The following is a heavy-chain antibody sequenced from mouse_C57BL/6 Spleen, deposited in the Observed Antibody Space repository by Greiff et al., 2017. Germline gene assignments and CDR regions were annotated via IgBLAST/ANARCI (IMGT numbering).Heavy chain of an antibody. J-gene: IGHJ4*01. D-gene: IGHD2-4*01. Sequence: VQLQQSGPELVKPGASVKISCKASGYAFSSSWMNWVKQRPGKGLEWIGRIYPGDGDTNYNGKFKGKATLTADKSSSTAYMQLSSLTSVDSAVYFCARWIYDYDVGYYAMDYWGQGTSVTVSS. V-gene: IGHV1-82*01. CDR1: GYAFSSSW. CDR2: IYPGDGDT. CDR3: ARWIYDYDVGYYAMDY.